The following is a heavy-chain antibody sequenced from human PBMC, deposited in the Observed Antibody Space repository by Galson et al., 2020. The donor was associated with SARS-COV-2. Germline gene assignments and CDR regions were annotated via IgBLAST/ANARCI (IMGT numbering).Heavy chain of an antibody. CDR2: IYYSGST. CDR1: GGSISSYY. D-gene: IGHD2-8*01. V-gene: IGHV4-59*08. CDR3: ARFRGYCTNGVCYTHYYYYYMDV. Sequence: SETLSLTCTVSGGSISSYYWSWIRQPPGKGLEWIGYIYYSGSTNYNPSLKSRVTISVDTSKNQFSLKLSSVTAADTAVYYCARFRGYCTNGVCYTHYYYYYMDVWGKGTTVTVSS. J-gene: IGHJ6*03.